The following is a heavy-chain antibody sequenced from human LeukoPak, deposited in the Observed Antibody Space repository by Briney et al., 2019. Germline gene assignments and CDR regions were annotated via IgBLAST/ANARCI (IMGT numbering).Heavy chain of an antibody. D-gene: IGHD3-10*01. CDR1: GFTFSSYA. Sequence: GGSLRLSCAASGFTFSSYAMSWVRQAPGKGLEWVSTISGSGGSTYYADSVKGRFTISRGNSKNTLYLQMNSLRAEDTAVYYCAKDPMVRGVKPYYFDYWGQGTLVTVSS. CDR3: AKDPMVRGVKPYYFDY. V-gene: IGHV3-23*01. CDR2: ISGSGGST. J-gene: IGHJ4*02.